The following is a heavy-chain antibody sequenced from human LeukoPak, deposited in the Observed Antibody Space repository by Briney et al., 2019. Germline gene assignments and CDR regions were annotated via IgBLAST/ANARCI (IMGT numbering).Heavy chain of an antibody. D-gene: IGHD3-10*01. CDR3: AKEISSGSYYTRYFDF. CDR2: ISAGGGST. CDR1: GFTFSNYA. Sequence: QPGGSLRLSCAASGFTFSNYAMSWVRQAPGKGLEWVSAISAGGGSTYYADSVKGRFTISRDNSKNTLYLQMSSLRAEDTAVYYCAKEISSGSYYTRYFDFWGQGTLVTVSS. J-gene: IGHJ4*02. V-gene: IGHV3-23*01.